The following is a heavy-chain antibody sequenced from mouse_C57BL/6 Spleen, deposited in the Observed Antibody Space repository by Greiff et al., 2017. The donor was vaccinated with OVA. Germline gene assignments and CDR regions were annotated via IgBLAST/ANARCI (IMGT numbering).Heavy chain of an antibody. CDR1: GYTFTGYW. V-gene: IGHV1-9*01. J-gene: IGHJ4*01. CDR2: ILPGSGST. Sequence: QVQLQQSGAELMKPGASVKLSCKATGYTFTGYWIEWVKQRPGHGLEWIGEILPGSGSTNYSEKFKGKATFTADTSSNTAYMQLSSLTTEDSAIYYCARSAAMDYWGQGTSVTVSS. CDR3: ARSAAMDY.